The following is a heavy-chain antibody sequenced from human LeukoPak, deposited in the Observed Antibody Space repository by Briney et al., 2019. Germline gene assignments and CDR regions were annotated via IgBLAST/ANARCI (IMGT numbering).Heavy chain of an antibody. CDR3: ARAGVPLADSSGYFYFDY. D-gene: IGHD3-22*01. V-gene: IGHV4-30-4*01. Sequence: SETLSLTCTVSGGSISSGDYYWSWIRQPPGKGLEWIGYIYYSGSTYYNPSLKSRVTISVDTSKNQFSLKLSSVTAADTAVYYCARAGVPLADSSGYFYFDYWGQGTLVTVSS. CDR1: GGSISSGDYY. J-gene: IGHJ4*02. CDR2: IYYSGST.